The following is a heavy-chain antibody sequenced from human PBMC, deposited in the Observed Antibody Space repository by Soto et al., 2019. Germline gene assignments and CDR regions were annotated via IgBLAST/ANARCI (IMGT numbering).Heavy chain of an antibody. J-gene: IGHJ6*02. V-gene: IGHV1-69*01. Sequence: QVQLVQSGAEVKKPGSSVKVSRKASGGTFSSYAISWVRQAPGQGLEWMGGIIPIFGTANYAQKFQGRVTISEDESTRTAYMELSSLRSEDTAVYYCARVGYYDSSGYYGEEDYYYGMDVWGQGTTVTVSS. CDR3: ARVGYYDSSGYYGEEDYYYGMDV. CDR1: GGTFSSYA. CDR2: IIPIFGTA. D-gene: IGHD3-22*01.